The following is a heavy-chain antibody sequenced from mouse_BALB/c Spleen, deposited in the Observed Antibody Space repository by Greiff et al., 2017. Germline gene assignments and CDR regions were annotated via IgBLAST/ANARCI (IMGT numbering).Heavy chain of an antibody. Sequence: QVQLQQSGPELVKPGASVKISCKASGYAFSSSWMNWVKQRPGQGLEWIGRIYPGDGDTNYNEKFKGKATLTADKSSSTAYMQLSSLTSVDSAVYFCARSLGLAMDYWGQGTSVTVSS. V-gene: IGHV1-82*01. CDR2: IYPGDGDT. CDR1: GYAFSSSW. J-gene: IGHJ4*01. CDR3: ARSLGLAMDY. D-gene: IGHD6-2*01.